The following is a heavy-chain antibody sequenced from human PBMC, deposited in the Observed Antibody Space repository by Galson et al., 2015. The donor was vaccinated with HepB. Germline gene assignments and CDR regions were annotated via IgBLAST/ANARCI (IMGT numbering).Heavy chain of an antibody. CDR3: AKAGELSGNQSGYDC. D-gene: IGHD1-14*01. CDR2: ISSSGTNK. V-gene: IGHV3-11*01. Sequence: SLRLSCAASGFTFNDYYMSWVRQGPGEGLEWLSYISSSGTNKYYADSVKGRFTISRDNAKNSLYLQMNSLRAEDTAVYYCAKAGELSGNQSGYDCWGQGTLVTVSS. J-gene: IGHJ4*02. CDR1: GFTFNDYY.